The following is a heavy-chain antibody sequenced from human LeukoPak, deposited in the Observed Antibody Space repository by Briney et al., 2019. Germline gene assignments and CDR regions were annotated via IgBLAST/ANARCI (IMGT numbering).Heavy chain of an antibody. CDR3: ARDESNTWSTLEY. V-gene: IGHV3-21*01. Sequence: GGSLRLSCAASGFNFRSYSMNWVRQAPGKGLEWVSSISSSSTYIYYADSVKGRFTISRDNAKNSLYLQMNSLRAEDTAVYYCARDESNTWSTLEYWGQGTLVAVYS. J-gene: IGHJ4*02. CDR1: GFNFRSYS. D-gene: IGHD6-13*01. CDR2: ISSSSTYI.